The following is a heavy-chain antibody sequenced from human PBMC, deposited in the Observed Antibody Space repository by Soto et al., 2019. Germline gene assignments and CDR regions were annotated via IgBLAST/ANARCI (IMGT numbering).Heavy chain of an antibody. CDR2: IIPILGIA. Sequence: SGKGCCKASGGTLSSYTSSLVRQANEKGLEWMGRIIPILGIANYAQKFHGRVTITADNSTSTAYMELSSLRSEYTVVYYCAIPTVTTGCFDPWGQRTLVTVSS. CDR3: AIPTVTTGCFDP. J-gene: IGHJ5*02. CDR1: GGTLSSYT. V-gene: IGHV1-69*02. D-gene: IGHD4-4*01.